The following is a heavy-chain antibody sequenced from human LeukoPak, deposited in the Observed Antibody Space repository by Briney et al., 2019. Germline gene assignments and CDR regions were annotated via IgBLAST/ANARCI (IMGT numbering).Heavy chain of an antibody. J-gene: IGHJ4*02. CDR2: IWYDGSNK. CDR1: GFTFSSYG. CDR3: AKDSYYDSSGYYR. V-gene: IGHV3-33*06. D-gene: IGHD3-22*01. Sequence: PGGSLRLSCAASGFTFSSYGMHWVRQAPGKGLEWVAVIWYDGSNKYYADSVKGRFTISRDNSKNTLYLQMNSLRAEDMAVYYCAKDSYYDSSGYYRWGQGTLVTVSS.